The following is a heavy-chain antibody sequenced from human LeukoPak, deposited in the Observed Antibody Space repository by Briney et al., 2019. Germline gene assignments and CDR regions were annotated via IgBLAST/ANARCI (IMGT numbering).Heavy chain of an antibody. CDR1: GASINSDTYY. J-gene: IGHJ4*02. V-gene: IGHV4-39*07. Sequence: SETLSLTCTVSGASINSDTYYWGWIRQPPGKGLEWIGTHSHSGSAYYNPSLRSRITMSLDTSENPLSLKLYSVTAADTAIYYCARYQTGTMFAVWGQGTLVTISS. D-gene: IGHD1/OR15-1a*01. CDR2: HSHSGSA. CDR3: ARYQTGTMFAV.